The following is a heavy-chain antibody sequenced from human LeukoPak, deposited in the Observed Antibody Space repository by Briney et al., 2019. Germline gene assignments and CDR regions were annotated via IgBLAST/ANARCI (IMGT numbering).Heavy chain of an antibody. J-gene: IGHJ3*02. Sequence: SETLSPTCTVSGGSISSSSYYWAWIRQPPGKGLEWIGTIYYSGNTYYNPSLKSRVTISVDTSKNQFSLKLSSVTAADTAVYYCARVVGATYYYDSSGYSLDDAFDIWGQGTMVTVSS. CDR1: GGSISSSSYY. CDR3: ARVVGATYYYDSSGYSLDDAFDI. CDR2: IYYSGNT. V-gene: IGHV4-39*01. D-gene: IGHD3-22*01.